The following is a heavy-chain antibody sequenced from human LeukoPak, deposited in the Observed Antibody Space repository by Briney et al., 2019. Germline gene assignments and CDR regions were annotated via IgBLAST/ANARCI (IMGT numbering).Heavy chain of an antibody. CDR2: ISGSGGST. CDR3: AKDLAQQQLVLSGRFDP. V-gene: IGHV3-23*01. Sequence: GGSLRLSCAASGFTFNNYAMSWVRQAPGRGLEWVSAISGSGGSTYYADSVKGRFTISRDNSKNTLFLQMNSLRAEDTAVYYCAKDLAQQQLVLSGRFDPWGQGTLVTVSS. J-gene: IGHJ5*02. CDR1: GFTFNNYA. D-gene: IGHD6-13*01.